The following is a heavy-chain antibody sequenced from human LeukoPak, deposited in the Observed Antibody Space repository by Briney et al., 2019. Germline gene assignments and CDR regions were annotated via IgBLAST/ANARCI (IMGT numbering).Heavy chain of an antibody. CDR3: ARGLRLGELSLSP. Sequence: ASVKVSCKASGYTFTSYDINWVRQATGQGLEWMGWMNPNSGNTGYAQKFQGRVTTTRNASISTAYMELSSLRSEDTAVYYCARGLRLGELSLSPWGQGTLVTVSS. V-gene: IGHV1-8*01. J-gene: IGHJ5*02. CDR1: GYTFTSYD. CDR2: MNPNSGNT. D-gene: IGHD3-16*02.